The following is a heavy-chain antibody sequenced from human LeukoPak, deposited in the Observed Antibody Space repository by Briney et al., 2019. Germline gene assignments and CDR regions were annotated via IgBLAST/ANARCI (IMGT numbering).Heavy chain of an antibody. CDR2: ISAYNGNT. Sequence: ASVKVSCKASGYTFTSYGISWVRQAPGQGLEWMGWISAYNGNTNYAQKLQSRVTMTTDTSTSTAYMELRSLRSDDTAVYYCARLIVVVPAAIVGPYYYYYMDVWGKGTTVTVSS. CDR3: ARLIVVVPAAIVGPYYYYYMDV. J-gene: IGHJ6*03. V-gene: IGHV1-18*01. CDR1: GYTFTSYG. D-gene: IGHD2-2*01.